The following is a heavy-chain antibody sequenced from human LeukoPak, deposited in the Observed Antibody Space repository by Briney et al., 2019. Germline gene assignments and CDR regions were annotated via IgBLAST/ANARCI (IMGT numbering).Heavy chain of an antibody. V-gene: IGHV3-23*01. CDR3: ARDMGVGATHYYFYGMEV. D-gene: IGHD1-26*01. Sequence: GGSLRLSCAASGFTFKSYAMSWVRRAPGKGLEWVWAISGDGESNYHIDSVKGRFTISRDNTKNTLFLQMNSLRVDDTAVYYCARDMGVGATHYYFYGMEVWGQGTTVTVAS. CDR2: ISGDGESN. CDR1: GFTFKSYA. J-gene: IGHJ6*02.